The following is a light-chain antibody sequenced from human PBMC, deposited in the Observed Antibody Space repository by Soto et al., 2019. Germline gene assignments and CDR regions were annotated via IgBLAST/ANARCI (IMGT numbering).Light chain of an antibody. CDR3: QRSFSTPLT. CDR1: QSISSY. CDR2: AAS. J-gene: IGKJ4*01. V-gene: IGKV1-39*01. Sequence: DIQMTQSPSSLSASVGDRVTITCRASQSISSYLHWYQQKPGKAPKLLIYAASSLQSGVPSRFSGSGAGTDFTITISSLQPEEFATYYCQRSFSTPLTFGGGTKVEIK.